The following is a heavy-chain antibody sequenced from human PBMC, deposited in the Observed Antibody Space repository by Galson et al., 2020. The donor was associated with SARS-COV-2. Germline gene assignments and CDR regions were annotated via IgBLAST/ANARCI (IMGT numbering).Heavy chain of an antibody. CDR1: GFTFSSYA. Sequence: GESLKISCAASGFTFSSYAMHWVRQAPGKGLEWVAVISYDGSNKYYADSVKGRFTISRDNSKNTLYLQMNSLRAEDTAVYYCADLDAITMVQGLPHWGQGPLVTVSS. J-gene: IGHJ1*01. D-gene: IGHD3-10*01. CDR3: ADLDAITMVQGLPH. V-gene: IGHV3-30*04. CDR2: ISYDGSNK.